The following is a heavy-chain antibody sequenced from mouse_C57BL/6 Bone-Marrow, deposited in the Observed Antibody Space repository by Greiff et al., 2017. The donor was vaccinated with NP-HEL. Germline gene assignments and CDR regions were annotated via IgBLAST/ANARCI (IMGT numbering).Heavy chain of an antibody. CDR1: GYSITSGYY. CDR2: ISYDGSN. CDR3: AREESTMVTTDYAMDY. J-gene: IGHJ4*01. Sequence: EVKLVESGPGLVKPSQSLSLTCSVTGYSITSGYYWNWIRQFPGNKLEWMGYISYDGSNNYNPSLKNRISITRDTSKNQFFLKLNSVTTEDTATYYCAREESTMVTTDYAMDYCGQGTSVTVSS. D-gene: IGHD2-2*01. V-gene: IGHV3-6*01.